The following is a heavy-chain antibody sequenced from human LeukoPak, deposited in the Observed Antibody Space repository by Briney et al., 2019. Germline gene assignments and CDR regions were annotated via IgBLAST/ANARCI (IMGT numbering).Heavy chain of an antibody. V-gene: IGHV1-69*13. CDR2: IIPIFGTA. J-gene: IGHJ4*02. D-gene: IGHD6-19*01. CDR3: ARDRRYSSGWLPFDY. CDR1: GGTFSSYA. Sequence: SVKVSCKASGGTFSSYAISWVRQAPGQGLEWMGGIIPIFGTANYAQKFQGRVTITADESTSTAYMELSSLRSEDTAVYYCARDRRYSSGWLPFDYWGQGTLVTVSS.